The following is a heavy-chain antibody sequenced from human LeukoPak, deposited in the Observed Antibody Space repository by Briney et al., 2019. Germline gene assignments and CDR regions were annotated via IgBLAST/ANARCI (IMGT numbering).Heavy chain of an antibody. J-gene: IGHJ6*03. D-gene: IGHD1-26*01. V-gene: IGHV3-74*01. CDR1: GFTFSSYW. CDR2: INSDGSST. Sequence: GGSLRLSCAASGFTFSSYWMHWVRQAPGKGLVWVSSINSDGSSTSYADSVKGRFTISRDNAKNTLYLQMNSLRAEDTAVYYCASQAGASSASYYYYYMDVWGKGTTVTVSS. CDR3: ASQAGASSASYYYYYMDV.